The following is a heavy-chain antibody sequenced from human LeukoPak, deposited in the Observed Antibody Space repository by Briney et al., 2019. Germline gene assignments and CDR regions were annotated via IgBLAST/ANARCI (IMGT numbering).Heavy chain of an antibody. CDR2: ISRSSLAI. D-gene: IGHD6-13*01. J-gene: IGHJ6*03. CDR3: AGDPSVGSTWYYYVDV. V-gene: IGHV3-48*04. Sequence: TGGSLRLSCEASGSSLDNYAMSWARQAPGKGLEYIAYISRSSLAINYAESVRGRFIVSRDNARNSLYLQMNGLRADDTAVYHCAGDPSVGSTWYYYVDVRGKGTTVTVSS. CDR1: GSSLDNYA.